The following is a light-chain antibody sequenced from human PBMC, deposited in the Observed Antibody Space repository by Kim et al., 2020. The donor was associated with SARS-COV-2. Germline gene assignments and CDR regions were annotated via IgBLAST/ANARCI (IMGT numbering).Light chain of an antibody. CDR2: YDT. CDR3: QAWDETSDHLWV. Sequence: SYELTQPPSVSVAPGKTAKLTCAGDNIGDSGVHWYQKKPGQAPVLVIYYDTDRPSGIPERFSGSNSGNTATLTITRIEAGDEADYYCQAWDETSDHLWVFGGGTQLTVL. J-gene: IGLJ3*02. V-gene: IGLV3-21*04. CDR1: NIGDSG.